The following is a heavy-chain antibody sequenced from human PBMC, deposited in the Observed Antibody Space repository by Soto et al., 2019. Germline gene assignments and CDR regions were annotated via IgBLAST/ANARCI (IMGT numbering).Heavy chain of an antibody. J-gene: IGHJ6*02. Sequence: GASVKVSWKECGDSFTGYYMRWVRQAPKQVLELMGWINLNSGGTNYAQKFQGRVTMTRDTSISTAYMELSRLRSDDTAVYYCARRKWRAPTIFGVVIIPRNYYYGMDVWGQGTTVTVSS. CDR3: ARRKWRAPTIFGVVIIPRNYYYGMDV. D-gene: IGHD3-3*01. CDR1: GDSFTGYY. CDR2: INLNSGGT. V-gene: IGHV1-2*02.